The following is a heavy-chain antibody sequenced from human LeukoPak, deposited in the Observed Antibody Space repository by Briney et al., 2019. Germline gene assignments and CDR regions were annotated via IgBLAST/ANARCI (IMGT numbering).Heavy chain of an antibody. V-gene: IGHV3-21*01. Sequence: PGGCLRLSWAASGFTFSSYSITWVRQAPGKGLEWVSSISSSSSYIYYADSVKGRFTISRDNAKNSLYLQMNSLRAEDTAVYYCARDPRIAVAGSSGYWGQGTLVTVSS. CDR1: GFTFSSYS. CDR2: ISSSSSYI. D-gene: IGHD6-19*01. CDR3: ARDPRIAVAGSSGY. J-gene: IGHJ4*02.